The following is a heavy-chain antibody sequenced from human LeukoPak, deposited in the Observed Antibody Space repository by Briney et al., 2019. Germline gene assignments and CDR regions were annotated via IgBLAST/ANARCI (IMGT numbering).Heavy chain of an antibody. V-gene: IGHV3-33*01. CDR2: VWSDGSNK. J-gene: IGHJ3*02. D-gene: IGHD1-26*01. Sequence: GGSLRLSCAASGFTFSTYGMHWVRQAPGKGLEWVAVVWSDGSNKHYADSVKGRFTISRDNSKNTLYLQMNSLRAEDTAVYYCTTDRGSSAFDMWGQGTKVTVSS. CDR1: GFTFSTYG. CDR3: TTDRGSSAFDM.